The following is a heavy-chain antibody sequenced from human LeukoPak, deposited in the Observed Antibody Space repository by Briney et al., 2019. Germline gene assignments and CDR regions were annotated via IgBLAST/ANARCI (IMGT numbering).Heavy chain of an antibody. CDR2: IYYSGYT. CDR3: AKHAIYSGGYSYWFDP. D-gene: IGHD1-26*01. J-gene: IGHJ5*02. CDR1: GGSISSYY. Sequence: SETLSLTCTVSGGSISSYYWSWIRQPPGKGLEWIAYIYYSGYTNYNPSLKSRASISVDTSKNLCSLRLSSVTAADTAVYYCAKHAIYSGGYSYWFDPWGLGTLVTVSS. V-gene: IGHV4-59*08.